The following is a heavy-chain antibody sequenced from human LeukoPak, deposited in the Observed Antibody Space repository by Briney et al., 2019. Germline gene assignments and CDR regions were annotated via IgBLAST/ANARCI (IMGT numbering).Heavy chain of an antibody. CDR1: GGTFSSYA. V-gene: IGHV1-69*05. Sequence: RASVKVSCKASGGTFSSYAISWVRQAPGQGLEWMGGIIPIFGTANYAQKFQGRVTITTDESTSTAYMELSSLRSEDTAVYYCARGAHKPREPITMRHWGQGTLVTVSS. J-gene: IGHJ4*02. CDR3: ARGAHKPREPITMRH. CDR2: IIPIFGTA. D-gene: IGHD3-22*01.